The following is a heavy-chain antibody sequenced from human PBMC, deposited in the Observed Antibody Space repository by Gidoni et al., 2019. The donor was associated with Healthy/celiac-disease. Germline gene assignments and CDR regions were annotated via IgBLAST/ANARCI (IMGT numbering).Heavy chain of an antibody. D-gene: IGHD6-13*01. CDR3: ARSYIEAAGSPGYYYGMDV. CDR2: ISTSGRA. J-gene: IGHJ6*02. V-gene: IGHV4-4*07. Sequence: QVQLPESGPRLLKPSETLSPTCAVSGGSISSYYRGWIRQPAGKGLEWTGRISTSGRANYNPSLKSRVTMSVDTSKNQFSLKLSSVTAADTAVYYCARSYIEAAGSPGYYYGMDVWGQGTTVTVSS. CDR1: GGSISSYY.